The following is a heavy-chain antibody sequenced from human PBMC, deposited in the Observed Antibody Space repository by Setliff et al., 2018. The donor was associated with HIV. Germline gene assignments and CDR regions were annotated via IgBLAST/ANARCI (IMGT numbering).Heavy chain of an antibody. D-gene: IGHD3-10*01. V-gene: IGHV3-74*01. CDR3: AFGGGWLHDY. CDR2: INSDGSTT. CDR1: GFTFRSYW. J-gene: IGHJ4*02. Sequence: PVGSLRLSCVASGFTFRSYWMHWVRQAPGKGLVWVSLINSDGSTTNYADSVKGRFTISSDKAKNTVYLQMNSLRAEDAAVYYCAFGGGWLHDYWGQGTLVTVSS.